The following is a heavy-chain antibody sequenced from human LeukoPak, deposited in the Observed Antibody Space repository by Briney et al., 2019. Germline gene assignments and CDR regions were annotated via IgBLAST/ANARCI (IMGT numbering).Heavy chain of an antibody. CDR3: ASMVRDRLWGMDV. CDR2: MYHSGSV. V-gene: IGHV4-4*02. J-gene: IGHJ6*02. Sequence: SGTLSLTCAVSGGSIRSKNWWSWFRPSPGKGLEWIGDMYHSGSVNYDPSLKSRVSILKDKSERQFSLKLTSVTAADTAVYYCASMVRDRLWGMDVWGRGTTVTVSS. D-gene: IGHD3-10*01. CDR1: GGSIRSKNW.